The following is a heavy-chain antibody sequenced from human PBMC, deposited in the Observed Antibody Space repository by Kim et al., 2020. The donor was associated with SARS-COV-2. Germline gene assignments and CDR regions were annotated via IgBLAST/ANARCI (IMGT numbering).Heavy chain of an antibody. CDR3: ARDSFRDIVVVPAAPFDY. J-gene: IGHJ4*02. D-gene: IGHD2-2*01. V-gene: IGHV3-21*01. Sequence: GGSLRLSCAASGFTFSSYSMNWVRQAPGKGLEWVSSISSSSSYIYYADSVKGRFTISRDNAKNSLYLQMNSLRAEDTAVYYCARDSFRDIVVVPAAPFDYWGQGTLVTVSS. CDR2: ISSSSSYI. CDR1: GFTFSSYS.